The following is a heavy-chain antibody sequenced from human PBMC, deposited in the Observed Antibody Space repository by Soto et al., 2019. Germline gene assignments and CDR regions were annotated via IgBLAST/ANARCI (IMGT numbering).Heavy chain of an antibody. V-gene: IGHV4-39*01. CDR1: GGSIGSSSDY. D-gene: IGHD5-12*01. Sequence: SETLSLTCTVSGGSIGSSSDYWGWIRQPPGKGLEWIGSIYYSGSTYYNPSLKSRLTLFVDTSKNQFSLKLSSVTAADTAVYYCVRHAQWIIRAYWGQGTPVTVSS. CDR2: IYYSGST. CDR3: VRHAQWIIRAY. J-gene: IGHJ4*02.